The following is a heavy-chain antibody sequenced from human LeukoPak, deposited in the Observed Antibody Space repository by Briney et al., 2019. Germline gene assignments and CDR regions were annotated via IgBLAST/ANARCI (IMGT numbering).Heavy chain of an antibody. V-gene: IGHV3-23*01. CDR3: AAGWYFDY. D-gene: IGHD2-15*01. CDR1: GFSFSSYA. Sequence: GGSLRLSCAASGFSFSSYAMNWVRQTPGKGLEWVSAISDSGRNTYYADFVKGRFTISRDDSKNTLYLQMISLRAEDTAVYYCAAGWYFDYWGQGTLVTVSS. CDR2: ISDSGRNT. J-gene: IGHJ4*02.